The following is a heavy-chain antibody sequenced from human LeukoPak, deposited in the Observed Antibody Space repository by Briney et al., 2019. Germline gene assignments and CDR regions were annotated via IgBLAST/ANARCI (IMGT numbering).Heavy chain of an antibody. CDR3: AKDGRQRKTYFYGSGSANAFDI. Sequence: GGSLRLSCAASEFSVGSNYMTWVCQAPGKGLEWVSLIYSGGSTYYADSVKGRFTISRDNSKNTLYLQMNSLRAEDTAVYYCAKDGRQRKTYFYGSGSANAFDIWGQGTMVTVSS. CDR1: EFSVGSNY. V-gene: IGHV3-66*01. J-gene: IGHJ3*02. CDR2: IYSGGST. D-gene: IGHD3-10*01.